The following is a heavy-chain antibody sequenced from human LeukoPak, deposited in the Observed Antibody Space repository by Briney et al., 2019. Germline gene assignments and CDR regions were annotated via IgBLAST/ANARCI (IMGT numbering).Heavy chain of an antibody. Sequence: GGSLRLSCTASGFIFSHYGMHWVRQAPGKGLEWVAVIQNDASTRNYVDSVKGRFTISRDNSENTVFLQMDSLRVEDTAVYYCARGIWSDHLVAYFLDSWGQGTLVTVSS. D-gene: IGHD5-12*01. CDR1: GFIFSHYG. CDR2: IQNDASTR. CDR3: ARGIWSDHLVAYFLDS. V-gene: IGHV3-33*05. J-gene: IGHJ4*02.